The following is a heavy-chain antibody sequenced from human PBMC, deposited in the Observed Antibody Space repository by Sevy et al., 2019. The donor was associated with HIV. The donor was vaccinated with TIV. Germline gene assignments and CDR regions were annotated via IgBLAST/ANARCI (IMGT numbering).Heavy chain of an antibody. CDR2: ITNSGTTK. CDR3: ARDLPPSATTVAHFDC. CDR1: GFPFSSYE. Sequence: GGSLRLSCTASGFPFSSYEMNWDRQAPGKGLEWVSYITNSGTTKYYSDSVKGRFTISRDNARNSLYLQMNSLRAEDTAVYYCARDLPPSATTVAHFDCWGQGTLVTVSS. V-gene: IGHV3-48*03. D-gene: IGHD4-17*01. J-gene: IGHJ4*02.